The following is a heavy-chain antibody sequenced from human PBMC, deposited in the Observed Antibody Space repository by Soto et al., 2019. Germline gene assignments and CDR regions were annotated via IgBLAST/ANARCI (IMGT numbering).Heavy chain of an antibody. D-gene: IGHD3-10*01. V-gene: IGHV4-39*01. Sequence: QLQLQESGPGLVKPSETLSLTCTVSGGSISSSSYYWGWIRQPPGKGLEWIGSIYYSGSTYYNPSLKSRVTISVDXXXXQFXXXXXSVTAADTAVYYCARLGGSGSYYNVYNWFDPWGQGTLVTVSS. CDR1: GGSISSSSYY. J-gene: IGHJ5*02. CDR2: IYYSGST. CDR3: ARLGGSGSYYNVYNWFDP.